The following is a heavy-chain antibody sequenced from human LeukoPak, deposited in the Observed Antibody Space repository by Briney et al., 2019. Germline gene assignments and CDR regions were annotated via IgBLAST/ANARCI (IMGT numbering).Heavy chain of an antibody. D-gene: IGHD6-13*01. V-gene: IGHV1-2*02. J-gene: IGHJ2*01. CDR3: ARDPVPLYSSSWYVGYFDL. Sequence: ASVKVSCKASGYTFTGYYMHWVRQAPGQGLEWMGWINPNSGGTNYAQKFQGRVTMTRDTSISTAYMELSSLRSEDTAVYYCARDPVPLYSSSWYVGYFDLWGRGTLVTVSS. CDR1: GYTFTGYY. CDR2: INPNSGGT.